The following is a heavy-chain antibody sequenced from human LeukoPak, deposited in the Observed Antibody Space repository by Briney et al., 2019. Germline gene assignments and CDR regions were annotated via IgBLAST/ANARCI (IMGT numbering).Heavy chain of an antibody. CDR3: ARDTSGSGRPKYNWFDP. CDR1: GFTFSSYA. D-gene: IGHD3-10*01. CDR2: ISYDGSNK. Sequence: GGSLRLSCAASGFTFSSYAMHWVRQAPGKGLEWVAVISYDGSNKYHADSVKGRFTISRDNSKNTLYLQMNSLRAEDTAVYYCARDTSGSGRPKYNWFDPWGQGTLVTVSS. J-gene: IGHJ5*02. V-gene: IGHV3-30-3*01.